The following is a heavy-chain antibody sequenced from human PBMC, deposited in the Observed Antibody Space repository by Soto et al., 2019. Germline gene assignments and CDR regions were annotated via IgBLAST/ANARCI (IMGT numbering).Heavy chain of an antibody. CDR1: GFTFSYSA. CDR3: ATLIYDYVWGSYEAPSSN. Sequence: GASVQDSCKASGFTFSYSAVQWVRQARGQRLEWIGGIVANIGNPNHAQKFQGRVTITADESTSTAYMELSSLRSEDTAVYYCATLIYDYVWGSYEAPSSNWGQGTLVTVSS. D-gene: IGHD3-16*01. J-gene: IGHJ4*02. CDR2: IVANIGNP. V-gene: IGHV1-58*01.